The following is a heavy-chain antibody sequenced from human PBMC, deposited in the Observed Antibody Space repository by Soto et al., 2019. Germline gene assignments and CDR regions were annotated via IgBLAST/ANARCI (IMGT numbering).Heavy chain of an antibody. Sequence: SVKVSCKASGGTFSSYAISWVRQAPGQGLEWMGGIIPIFGTANYAQKFQGRVTITADESTSTAYMELSSLRSEDTAVYYCARDRDTAMDNYYYGMDVWGQGTTVTVSS. CDR1: GGTFSSYA. D-gene: IGHD5-18*01. CDR2: IIPIFGTA. J-gene: IGHJ6*02. CDR3: ARDRDTAMDNYYYGMDV. V-gene: IGHV1-69*13.